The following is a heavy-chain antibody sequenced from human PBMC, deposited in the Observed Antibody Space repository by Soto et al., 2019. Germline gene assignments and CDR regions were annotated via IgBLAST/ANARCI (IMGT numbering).Heavy chain of an antibody. CDR3: ARVVVSTAAGTTDY. CDR1: GFTFSDYY. CDR2: ISGTSDSI. Sequence: GGSLRLSCAASGFTFSDYYMSWIRQVPGKGLEWVAYISGTSDSIPYADSVKGRFTISRDNAKNSLYLQMNSLRAEDTAVYYCARVVVSTAAGTTDYWGQGTLVTVSS. D-gene: IGHD6-13*01. J-gene: IGHJ4*02. V-gene: IGHV3-11*06.